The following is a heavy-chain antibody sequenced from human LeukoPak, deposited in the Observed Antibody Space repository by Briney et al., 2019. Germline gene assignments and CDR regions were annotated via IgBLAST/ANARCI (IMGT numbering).Heavy chain of an antibody. CDR2: IYYSGST. D-gene: IGHD1-7*01. V-gene: IGHV4-31*03. CDR3: ARANWNFANENYGMDV. Sequence: SQTLSLTCTVSGGSISSGGYYWSWLRQHPGKGLEWIGYIYYSGSTYYNPSLKSRVTISVDTSKNQFSLKLSSVTAADTAAYYCARANWNFANENYGMDVWGQGTTVTVTS. J-gene: IGHJ6*02. CDR1: GGSISSGGYY.